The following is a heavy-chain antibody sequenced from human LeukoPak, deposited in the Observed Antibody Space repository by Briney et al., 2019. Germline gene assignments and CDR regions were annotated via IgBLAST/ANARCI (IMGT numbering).Heavy chain of an antibody. Sequence: PGGSLRLSCEASGFTFGTFWMSWVRQAPGKGLEWVANIKQGGSEKNYVDSVKGRFTIARDDAKNSLYLQMNGLRAEDTAVYFCARDKGGMVPFDYWGQGTLVTVSS. V-gene: IGHV3-7*01. J-gene: IGHJ4*02. CDR3: ARDKGGMVPFDY. CDR1: GFTFGTFW. D-gene: IGHD3-10*01. CDR2: IKQGGSEK.